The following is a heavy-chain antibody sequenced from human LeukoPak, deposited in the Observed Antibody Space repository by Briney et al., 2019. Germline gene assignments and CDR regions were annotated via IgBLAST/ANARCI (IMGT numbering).Heavy chain of an antibody. CDR2: INPNSGGT. CDR1: GYTFTGYY. Sequence: ASVKVSCTASGYTFTGYYIHWVRQAPGQGLEWMGRINPNSGGTNYAQKFQGRVTMTRDTSISTAYMELSRLRSDDTAVYYCARVTDYYYGMDVWGQGTTVTVSS. J-gene: IGHJ6*02. D-gene: IGHD1-20*01. CDR3: ARVTDYYYGMDV. V-gene: IGHV1-2*06.